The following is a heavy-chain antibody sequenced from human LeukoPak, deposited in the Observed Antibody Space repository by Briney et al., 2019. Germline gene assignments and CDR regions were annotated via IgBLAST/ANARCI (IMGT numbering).Heavy chain of an antibody. Sequence: RGSLRLSCAASGFTVSSNYMSWVRQAPGKGLEWVSVIYSGGSTYYADSVKGRFTISRDNSKNTLYLQMNSLRAEDTAVYYCARGGPVSSWYRGSAFDIWGQGTMVTVSS. CDR1: GFTVSSNY. V-gene: IGHV3-66*01. CDR2: IYSGGST. CDR3: ARGGPVSSWYRGSAFDI. J-gene: IGHJ3*02. D-gene: IGHD6-13*01.